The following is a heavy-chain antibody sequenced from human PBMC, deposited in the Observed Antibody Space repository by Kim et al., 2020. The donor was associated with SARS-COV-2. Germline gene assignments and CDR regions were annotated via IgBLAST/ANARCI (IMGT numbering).Heavy chain of an antibody. D-gene: IGHD4-4*01. J-gene: IGHJ6*02. CDR3: AREGEGPTVTTDADSNYIPRGYYYGMDV. V-gene: IGHV1-18*01. CDR2: ISAYNGNT. CDR1: GYTFTSYG. Sequence: ASVKVSCKASGYTFTSYGISWVRQAPGQGLEWMGWISAYNGNTNYAQKLQGRVTMTTDTSTSTAYMELRSLRSDDTAVYYCAREGEGPTVTTDADSNYIPRGYYYGMDVWGQGTTVTVSS.